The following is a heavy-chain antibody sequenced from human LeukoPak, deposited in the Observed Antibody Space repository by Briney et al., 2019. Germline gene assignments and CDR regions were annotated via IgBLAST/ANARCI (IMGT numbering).Heavy chain of an antibody. D-gene: IGHD5-18*01. J-gene: IGHJ4*02. V-gene: IGHV3-74*01. CDR2: ITNDGSGT. CDR3: AKEGGYSYGSFLDY. Sequence: GRSLRLSCAASGFTFSTYGMHWVRQAPGKGLVWVSRITNDGSGTSYADSVKGRFTISRDNSKNTLYLQMNSLRAEDTAVYYCAKEGGYSYGSFLDYWGQGTLVTVSS. CDR1: GFTFSTYG.